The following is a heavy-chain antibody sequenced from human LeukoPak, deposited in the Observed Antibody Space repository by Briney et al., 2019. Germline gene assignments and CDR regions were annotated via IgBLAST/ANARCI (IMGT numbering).Heavy chain of an antibody. CDR2: IYTSGST. J-gene: IGHJ3*02. V-gene: IGHV4-4*07. CDR1: GGSISSYY. D-gene: IGHD1-1*01. Sequence: SETLSLTCTVSGGSISSYYWSWIRQPAGKGLEWIGRIYTSGSTNYNPSLKSRVTMSVDTSKNQFSLKLSSVTAADTAVYYCARPRNAWSPMGAFDIWGQGTMVIVSS. CDR3: ARPRNAWSPMGAFDI.